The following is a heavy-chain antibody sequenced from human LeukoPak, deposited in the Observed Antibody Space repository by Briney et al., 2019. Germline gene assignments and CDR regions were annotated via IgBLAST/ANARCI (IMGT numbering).Heavy chain of an antibody. D-gene: IGHD5-12*01. V-gene: IGHV3-11*01. CDR3: ARVGYSGYGVY. J-gene: IGHJ4*02. CDR2: ISGSSSAI. Sequence: AGGSLRLSCAASGFTFSDSNISWIRQAPGKGLEWVLYISGSSSAIYYADSVKGRFTISRDNAKNSVYLQMNSLKAEDTAVYYCARVGYSGYGVYWGQGTLVTVSS. CDR1: GFTFSDSN.